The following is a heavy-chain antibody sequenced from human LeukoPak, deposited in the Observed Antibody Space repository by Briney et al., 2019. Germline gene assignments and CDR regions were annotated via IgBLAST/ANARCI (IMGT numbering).Heavy chain of an antibody. CDR1: GYTFSDYY. CDR2: INPNSGGT. D-gene: IGHD5-18*01. J-gene: IGHJ3*02. CDR3: ASSVDTAMTSDVGLDI. Sequence: WASVKVSCKASGYTFSDYYMHWVRQAPGQGLEWMGWINPNSGGTNYAQKFQGRVTMTRDTSISTAYMELSRLRSDDTAVYYCASSVDTAMTSDVGLDIWGQGTMVTVSS. V-gene: IGHV1-2*02.